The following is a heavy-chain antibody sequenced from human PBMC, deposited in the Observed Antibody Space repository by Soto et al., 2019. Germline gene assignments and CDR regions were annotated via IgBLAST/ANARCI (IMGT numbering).Heavy chain of an antibody. J-gene: IGHJ1*01. V-gene: IGHV3-23*01. CDR2: ISGSGGRT. CDR3: AVYEGDLWSGKSLIQN. CDR1: GFTFRSSV. Sequence: EVQLLESGGGLVQPGGSLRLSCAASGFTFRSSVMSWVRQAPGKGLEWVSRISGSGGRTYYADSVKGRVTISRDNSKNTLYLQMHSLRAEDTAVYFCAVYEGDLWSGKSLIQNWGQGTLVTVSS. D-gene: IGHD3-3*01.